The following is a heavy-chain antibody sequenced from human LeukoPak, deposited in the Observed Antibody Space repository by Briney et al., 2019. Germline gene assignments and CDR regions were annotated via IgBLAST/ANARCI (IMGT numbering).Heavy chain of an antibody. D-gene: IGHD2-2*01. CDR3: AKSSVVVPAASTDWFDP. V-gene: IGHV3-23*01. J-gene: IGHJ5*02. CDR1: GFTFSSYA. Sequence: GGSLRLSCAASGFTFSSYAMSWVRQAPGKGLEWVSAISGSGGSTYYADSVKGRFTISRDNSKSTLYLQMNSLRAEDTAVYYCAKSSVVVPAASTDWFDPWGQGTLVTVSS. CDR2: ISGSGGST.